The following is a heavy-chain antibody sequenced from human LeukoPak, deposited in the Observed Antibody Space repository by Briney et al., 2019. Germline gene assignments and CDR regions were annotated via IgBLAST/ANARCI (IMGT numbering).Heavy chain of an antibody. CDR1: GGTFSSYA. CDR3: VREARDYDILTGYYIY. D-gene: IGHD3-9*01. V-gene: IGHV1-69*05. CDR2: IMPIFGTA. Sequence: SVKVSCKASGGTFSSYAISWVRQAPGQGLERMGGIMPIFGTANHAQQFQGRVTITTHESTSTAYIELSSLRSEDTAVYFCVREARDYDILTGYYIYWGQGTLVTVSS. J-gene: IGHJ4*02.